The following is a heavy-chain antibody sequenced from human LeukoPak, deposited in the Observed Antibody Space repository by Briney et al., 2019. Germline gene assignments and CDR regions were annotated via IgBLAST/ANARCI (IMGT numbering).Heavy chain of an antibody. CDR2: LNPNTGGT. Sequence: ASVKVSCKASEYTFTGYYIHWVRQAPGQGLEWMGRLNPNTGGTNYAQNFQGRDTMTRDTSISTVYMELSSLRSDDTALYYCARVPRSGSYIYFDYWGQGTLVTVSS. V-gene: IGHV1-2*06. CDR3: ARVPRSGSYIYFDY. CDR1: EYTFTGYY. D-gene: IGHD3-10*01. J-gene: IGHJ4*02.